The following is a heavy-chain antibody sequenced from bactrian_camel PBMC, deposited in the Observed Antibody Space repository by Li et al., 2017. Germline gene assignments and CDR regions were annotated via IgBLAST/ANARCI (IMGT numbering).Heavy chain of an antibody. Sequence: VQLVESGGDLVQPGGSLRLSCAASGLTFSNYAMSWVRQAPGKGLEWVSGIHSAGITTYYKESVKDRFTISRDNSKNTVYLQLNRLKIDDTAMYYCANLDGHYWGQGTQVTVS. CDR3: ANLDGHY. J-gene: IGHJ4*01. V-gene: IGHV3S40*01. CDR2: IHSAGITT. CDR1: GLTFSNYA.